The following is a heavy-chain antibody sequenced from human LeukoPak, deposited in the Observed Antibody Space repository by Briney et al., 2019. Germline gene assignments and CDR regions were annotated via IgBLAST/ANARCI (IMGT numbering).Heavy chain of an antibody. CDR1: GFSFSSYA. Sequence: GGSLRLSCAASGFSFSSYAMSWVRQAPGKGLEWVSAISGSGGSTYCADSVKGRFTISRDNSKNTLYLQMISLRAEDTAVYYCAKDPLQYTYSSWFDPWGQGTLVTVSS. CDR2: ISGSGGST. CDR3: AKDPLQYTYSSWFDP. V-gene: IGHV3-23*01. J-gene: IGHJ5*02. D-gene: IGHD6-13*01.